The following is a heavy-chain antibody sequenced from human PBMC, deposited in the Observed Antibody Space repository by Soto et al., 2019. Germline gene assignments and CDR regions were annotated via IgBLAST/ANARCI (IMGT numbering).Heavy chain of an antibody. CDR1: GFTFSSYG. Sequence: QVQLVESGGGVVQPGRSLRLSCAASGFTFSSYGMHWVRQAPRKGLEWVAVISYDGSNKYYADSVKGRFTISRDNSKNTLYLQMNSLRAEDTAVYYCAKAPVARGWFDPWGQGTLVTVSS. J-gene: IGHJ5*02. D-gene: IGHD2-15*01. CDR3: AKAPVARGWFDP. CDR2: ISYDGSNK. V-gene: IGHV3-30*18.